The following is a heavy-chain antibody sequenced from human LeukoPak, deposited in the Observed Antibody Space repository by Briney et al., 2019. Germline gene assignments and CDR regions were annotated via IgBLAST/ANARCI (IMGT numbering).Heavy chain of an antibody. CDR3: ARNGGNY. CDR2: INPNSGGT. CDR1: GYNLTSYS. V-gene: IGHV1-2*02. D-gene: IGHD4-23*01. Sequence: ASVKVPCKASGYNLTSYSISWVRQAPGQGLEWMGWINPNSGGTNYAQKFQGRVTMTRDTSISTAYMELSRLRSDDTAMYYCARNGGNYWGQGTLVTVSS. J-gene: IGHJ4*02.